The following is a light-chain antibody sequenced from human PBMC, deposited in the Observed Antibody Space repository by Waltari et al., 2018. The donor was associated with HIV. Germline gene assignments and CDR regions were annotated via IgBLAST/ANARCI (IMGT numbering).Light chain of an antibody. CDR3: QQYGSSPPWT. CDR2: GAS. J-gene: IGKJ2*02. Sequence: EIVSTQPPGTLSLSPGERGTLSCRASQSVSSSYLAWYQQKPGQAPRLLIYGASSRATGIPDRFSGSGSATDFTLTISRLEPEDFAVYYCQQYGSSPPWTFGQGTKLEIK. V-gene: IGKV3-20*01. CDR1: QSVSSSY.